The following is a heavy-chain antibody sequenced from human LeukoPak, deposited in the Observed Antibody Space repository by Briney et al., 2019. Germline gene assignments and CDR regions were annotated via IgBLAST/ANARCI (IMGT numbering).Heavy chain of an antibody. CDR1: GFTFDDYA. J-gene: IGHJ4*02. CDR2: ISWNSGSI. V-gene: IGHV3-9*01. D-gene: IGHD1-26*01. CDR3: AREIIAATLDG. Sequence: PGGSLRLSCAASGFTFDDYAMHWVRQAPGKGLEWVSGISWNSGSIGYADSVKGRFTISRDNARNSLFLQMNSLTAEDTAVYYCAREIIAATLDGWGQGTLVIVSS.